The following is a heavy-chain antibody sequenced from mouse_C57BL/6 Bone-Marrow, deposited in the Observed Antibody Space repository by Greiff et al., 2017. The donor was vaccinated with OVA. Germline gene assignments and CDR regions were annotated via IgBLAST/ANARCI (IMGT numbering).Heavy chain of an antibody. CDR2: INPNNGGT. CDR3: ARRGQNYYGSSYDYYAMDY. V-gene: IGHV1-18*01. J-gene: IGHJ4*01. Sequence: EVQLQQSGPELVKPGASVKIPCKASGYTFTDYNMDWVKQSHGKSLEWIGDINPNNGGTIYNQKFKGKATLTVDKSSSTAYMELRSLTSEDTAVYYCARRGQNYYGSSYDYYAMDYWGQGTSVTVSS. CDR1: GYTFTDYN. D-gene: IGHD1-1*01.